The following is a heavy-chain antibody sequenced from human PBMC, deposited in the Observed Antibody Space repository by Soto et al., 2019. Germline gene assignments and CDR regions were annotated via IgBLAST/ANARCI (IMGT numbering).Heavy chain of an antibody. CDR2: TYYSGST. CDR3: ARVRGTAGKRYFDY. J-gene: IGHJ4*02. V-gene: IGHV4-59*01. Sequence: QVQLQESGPRLVKPSETLSLTCTVSGGSMIAYYWNWMRQPPGKGLQWNGYTYYSGSTTYNPSLKSRVTISVDSSKNQFSLKLDSVTPADTAVYYCARVRGTAGKRYFDYWGPGTLVTVSS. D-gene: IGHD6-13*01. CDR1: GGSMIAYY.